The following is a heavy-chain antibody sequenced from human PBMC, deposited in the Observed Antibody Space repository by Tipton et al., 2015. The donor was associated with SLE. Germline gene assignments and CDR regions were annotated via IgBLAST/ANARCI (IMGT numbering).Heavy chain of an antibody. CDR1: GGSISSAGNY. D-gene: IGHD1-1*01. Sequence: TLSLTCTVSGGSISSAGNYWSWIRQLPGKGLEWIGYIHYGGNTYYNPSLKSRVTISVDTSKNQFSLKLSSVTAADTAVYYCARHLMGTTGTTEAFDIWGQGTMVTVSS. CDR2: IHYGGNT. V-gene: IGHV4-31*03. CDR3: ARHLMGTTGTTEAFDI. J-gene: IGHJ3*02.